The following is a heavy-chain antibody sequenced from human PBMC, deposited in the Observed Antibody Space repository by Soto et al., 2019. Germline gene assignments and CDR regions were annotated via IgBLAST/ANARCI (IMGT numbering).Heavy chain of an antibody. V-gene: IGHV4-59*08. CDR2: IYYSGST. D-gene: IGHD4-17*01. J-gene: IGHJ5*02. CDR3: ARHLSGDYAWFDP. Sequence: SETLSLTCIVSGGSISSYYWSWIRQSPGKGLEWIGYIYYSGSTNYNPSLNPSLKSRVTISIDTSKNQFSLKLSSVTAADTAVYYCARHLSGDYAWFDPWGQGTLVTVSS. CDR1: GGSISSYY.